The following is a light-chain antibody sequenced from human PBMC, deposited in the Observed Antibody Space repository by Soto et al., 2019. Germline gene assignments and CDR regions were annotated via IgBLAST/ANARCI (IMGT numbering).Light chain of an antibody. CDR2: GAS. CDR3: QQYTNWPPWT. Sequence: EVVMTQSPATLSVSPGEKATLSCRASQSVSSNLAWYQQKPGQAPRLLIYGASTRATGIPARFSGGGSGTEFSLTISSLQSEDFAVYYCQQYTNWPPWTFGQGTKVE. CDR1: QSVSSN. V-gene: IGKV3-15*01. J-gene: IGKJ1*01.